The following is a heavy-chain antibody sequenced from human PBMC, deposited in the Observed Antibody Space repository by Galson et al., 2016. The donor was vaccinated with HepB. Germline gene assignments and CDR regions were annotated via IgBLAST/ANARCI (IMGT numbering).Heavy chain of an antibody. CDR1: GYSFSNYW. J-gene: IGHJ4*02. D-gene: IGHD6-19*01. Sequence: QSGAEVKKPGESLKISCKGSGYSFSNYWIGWVRQMPGKGLEWMGIIYPGDSDTRYSPSFQGQVTISADKSINTAYLQWSSLKASDTATYYCARRRECSSGWRKQYYFDSWGQGTLVTVSS. V-gene: IGHV5-51*01. CDR3: ARRRECSSGWRKQYYFDS. CDR2: IYPGDSDT.